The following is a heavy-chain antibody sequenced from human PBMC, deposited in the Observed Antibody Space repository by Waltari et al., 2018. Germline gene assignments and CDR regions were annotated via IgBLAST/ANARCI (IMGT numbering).Heavy chain of an antibody. J-gene: IGHJ4*02. V-gene: IGHV4-59*01. D-gene: IGHD5-12*01. CDR2: IYYSGST. CDR3: AAGSHTWRATSSD. CDR1: GGSISSYY. Sequence: QVQLQESGSGLVKPSETLSLTCTVSGGSISSYYWSWIRQPPGKGLEWIGYIYYSGSTNYNPSLKSRVTISVDTSKNQFSLKLSSVTAADTAVYYCAAGSHTWRATSSDWGQGTLVTVSS.